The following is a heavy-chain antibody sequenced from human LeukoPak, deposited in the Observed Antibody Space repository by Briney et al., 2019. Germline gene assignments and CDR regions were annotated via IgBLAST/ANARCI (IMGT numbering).Heavy chain of an antibody. J-gene: IGHJ6*03. V-gene: IGHV3-11*06. CDR3: ASSAGAHRYYYYMNV. CDR1: GFTFSDYY. CDR2: ISSSSSYI. Sequence: PGGSLRLSCAASGFTFSDYYMSWIRQAPGKGLEWVSSISSSSSYIYYADSVKGRFTISRDNAKNSLYLQMNSLRAEDTAVYYCASSAGAHRYYYYMNVWGKGTTVNVSS. D-gene: IGHD2-21*01.